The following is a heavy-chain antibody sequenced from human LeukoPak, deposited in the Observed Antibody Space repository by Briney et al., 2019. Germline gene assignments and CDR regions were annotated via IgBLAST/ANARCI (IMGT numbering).Heavy chain of an antibody. J-gene: IGHJ4*02. V-gene: IGHV4-59*01. Sequence: SETLSLTCTVSGGSISSYYWSWIRQPPGKGLEWIGYIYYSGSTNYNPSLKSRVTISVDTSKNQFSLKLSSVTAADTAVYYCAKDLRYFDWFGNDYWGQGTLVTVSS. CDR3: AKDLRYFDWFGNDY. D-gene: IGHD3-9*01. CDR1: GGSISSYY. CDR2: IYYSGST.